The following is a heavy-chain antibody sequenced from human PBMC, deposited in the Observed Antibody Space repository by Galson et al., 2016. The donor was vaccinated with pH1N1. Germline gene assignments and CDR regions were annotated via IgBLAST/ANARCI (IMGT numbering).Heavy chain of an antibody. V-gene: IGHV5-51*01. J-gene: IGHJ4*02. CDR3: ARSTKGVSTGHFDS. D-gene: IGHD1-1*01. CDR1: GYSFTGYW. CDR2: IYPGDSDT. Sequence: QSGAEVKKSGESLKISCRSSGYSFTGYWLAWVRQMPGKGLECMGVIYPGDSDTKYNPSFEGQVVISADKSISSVFLQWNSLEASDTAMYYCARSTKGVSTGHFDSWGQGTLVTVSS.